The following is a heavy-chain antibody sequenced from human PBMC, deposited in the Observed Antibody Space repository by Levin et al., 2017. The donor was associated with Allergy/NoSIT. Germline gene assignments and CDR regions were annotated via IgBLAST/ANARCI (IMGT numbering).Heavy chain of an antibody. D-gene: IGHD3-3*02. Sequence: VASVKVSCKASGYTFTDHYLHWFRQAPGQGLEWMGWIYANSGDTNYAQKFQGRVTMTRDTSISTAYMELSGLKSDDTAVYYCARVLTRGTAFWPYWGQGTLVTVSS. V-gene: IGHV1-2*02. CDR2: IYANSGDT. CDR1: GYTFTDHY. CDR3: ARVLTRGTAFWPY. J-gene: IGHJ4*02.